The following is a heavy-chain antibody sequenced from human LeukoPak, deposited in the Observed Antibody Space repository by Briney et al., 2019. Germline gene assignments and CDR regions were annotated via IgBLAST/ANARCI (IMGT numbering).Heavy chain of an antibody. J-gene: IGHJ4*02. CDR1: GGSISSGDYY. Sequence: SQTLSLTCTVSGGSISSGDYYWSWIRQPPGKGLEWIGYIYYSGSTYYNPSLKSRVTISVDTSKNQFSLKLSSVTAVDTAVYYCAREKRGGYSYGAYYFDYWGQGTLVTVSS. D-gene: IGHD5-18*01. CDR2: IYYSGST. V-gene: IGHV4-30-4*01. CDR3: AREKRGGYSYGAYYFDY.